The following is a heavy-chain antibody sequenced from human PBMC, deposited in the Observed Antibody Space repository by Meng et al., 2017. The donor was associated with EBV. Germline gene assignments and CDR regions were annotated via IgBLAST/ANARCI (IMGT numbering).Heavy chain of an antibody. CDR3: AHIIAARPFDY. CDR1: GFSLSTRGVG. V-gene: IGHV2-5*02. D-gene: IGHD6-6*01. J-gene: IGHJ4*02. Sequence: QITLKESAPTLVNPPQTLSLTCTFSGFSLSTRGVGVGWIRQPPGKALEWLALIYWDDDKRYSPSLKSRLTITKDTSKNQVVLTMTNMDPVDAATYYCAHIIAARPFDYWGQGTLVTVSS. CDR2: IYWDDDK.